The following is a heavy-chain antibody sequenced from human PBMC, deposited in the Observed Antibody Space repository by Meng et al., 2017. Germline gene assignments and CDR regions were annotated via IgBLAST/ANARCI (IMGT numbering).Heavy chain of an antibody. Sequence: EVQRVESGGGLGKAAGSLSISWAASGFTFSSYSMNWVRQAPGKGLEWVSSISSSSYIYYADSVKGRFTISRDNAKNSLYLQMNSLRAEDTAVYYCARASVGVYFDLWGRGTLVTVSS. J-gene: IGHJ2*01. D-gene: IGHD2-15*01. CDR1: GFTFSSYS. CDR3: ARASVGVYFDL. V-gene: IGHV3-21*04. CDR2: ISSSSYI.